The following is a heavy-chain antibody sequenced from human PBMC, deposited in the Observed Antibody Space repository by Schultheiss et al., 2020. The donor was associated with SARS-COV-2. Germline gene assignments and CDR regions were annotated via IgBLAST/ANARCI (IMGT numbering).Heavy chain of an antibody. CDR1: GFTFSSYW. D-gene: IGHD6-6*01. J-gene: IGHJ6*02. CDR2: ISYDGSNK. V-gene: IGHV3-30-3*01. Sequence: GGSLRLSCAPSGFTFSSYWMSWVRQAPGKGLEWVAVISYDGSNKYYADSVKGRFTISRDNSKTMLYLQMNSLRAEDTAVYYCARGRGAALLGGMDVWGQGTTVTVSS. CDR3: ARGRGAALLGGMDV.